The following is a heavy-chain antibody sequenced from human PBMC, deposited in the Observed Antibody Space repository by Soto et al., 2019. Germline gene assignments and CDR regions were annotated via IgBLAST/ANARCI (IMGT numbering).Heavy chain of an antibody. CDR1: GGSIRSGGYY. Sequence: KTSETLSLTCTVSGGSIRSGGYYWSWVRQNPRRGPEWIGNIYYSGNTYYNPSLKSRLTISVDTSKNQFSLNLSSVTAADTAVYYCARDRLMATAGTARHYFGLDVWGQGTTVTVSS. V-gene: IGHV4-31*03. CDR3: ARDRLMATAGTARHYFGLDV. CDR2: IYYSGNT. D-gene: IGHD5-18*01. J-gene: IGHJ6*02.